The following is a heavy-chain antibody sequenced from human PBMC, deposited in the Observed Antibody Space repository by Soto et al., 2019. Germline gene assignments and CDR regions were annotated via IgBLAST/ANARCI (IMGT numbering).Heavy chain of an antibody. Sequence: QVQLVQSGAEVKKPGASVKVSCKASGYTFTSYDINWVRQATGQGLEWMGWMNPHSGNTGYAQKFQGRVTMTRNTSISTAYMELSSLRSEDTAVYYCARGGYCSGGSCYSGLVGAFDIWGRGTMVTVSS. D-gene: IGHD2-15*01. CDR2: MNPHSGNT. J-gene: IGHJ3*02. CDR3: ARGGYCSGGSCYSGLVGAFDI. CDR1: GYTFTSYD. V-gene: IGHV1-8*01.